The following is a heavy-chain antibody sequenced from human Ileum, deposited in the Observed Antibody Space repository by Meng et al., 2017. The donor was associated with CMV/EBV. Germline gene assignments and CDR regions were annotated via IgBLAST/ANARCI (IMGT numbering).Heavy chain of an antibody. J-gene: IGHJ4*02. D-gene: IGHD5-18*01. Sequence: GGSLRLSCAASGFSFSNTWMTWVRHIPGKGLQWVANINEDGSEIFYVDSVKGRFTVSRDNAKDSIYLQMNNLRVEDSAVYYCARDQGRYTNYVYYWGQGTLVTVSS. CDR3: ARDQGRYTNYVYY. CDR2: INEDGSEI. V-gene: IGHV3-7*01. CDR1: GFSFSNTW.